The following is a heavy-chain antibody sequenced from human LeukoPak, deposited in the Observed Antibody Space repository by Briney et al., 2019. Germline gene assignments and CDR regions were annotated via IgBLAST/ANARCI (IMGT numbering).Heavy chain of an antibody. CDR1: GFTFSSYA. Sequence: PGGSLRLSCAASGFTFSSYAMSWVRQAPGKGLEWVSAISGSGGSTYYADSVKGRFTISRDNSKNTLFLQMNSLRAEDTAIYYCAKRKYYESGPFDFWGQGTLVTVSS. V-gene: IGHV3-23*01. CDR3: AKRKYYESGPFDF. CDR2: ISGSGGST. J-gene: IGHJ4*02. D-gene: IGHD3-10*01.